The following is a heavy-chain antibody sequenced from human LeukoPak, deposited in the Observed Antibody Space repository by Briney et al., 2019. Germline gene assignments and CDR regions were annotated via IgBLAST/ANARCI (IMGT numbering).Heavy chain of an antibody. V-gene: IGHV3-23*01. D-gene: IGHD3-3*01. Sequence: PGGSLRLSCAASGFPLGTYAMSWVRQAPGKGLEWVSGIGGSGGSTYYADSVKGRFTISRDNSKNTLYLQMNSLRAEDTAVYYCARSYDFWSGWDVWGQGTTVTVSS. CDR3: ARSYDFWSGWDV. CDR1: GFPLGTYA. J-gene: IGHJ6*02. CDR2: IGGSGGST.